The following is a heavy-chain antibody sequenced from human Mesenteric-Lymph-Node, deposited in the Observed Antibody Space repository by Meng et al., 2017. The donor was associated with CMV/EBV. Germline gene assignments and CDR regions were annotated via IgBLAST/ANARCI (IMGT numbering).Heavy chain of an antibody. J-gene: IGHJ6*02. Sequence: GSLKISCAASGFTFKRFAMSWVRQAPGKGLECVSSIGVSGGSTGYTDSVKGRFTISRDNSKNTLYLQLNSLRAEDTAVYYCAKVRGYCSSTGCYSSYFYGLDVWGLGTTVTVSS. D-gene: IGHD2-2*01. CDR2: IGVSGGST. CDR1: GFTFKRFA. CDR3: AKVRGYCSSTGCYSSYFYGLDV. V-gene: IGHV3-23*01.